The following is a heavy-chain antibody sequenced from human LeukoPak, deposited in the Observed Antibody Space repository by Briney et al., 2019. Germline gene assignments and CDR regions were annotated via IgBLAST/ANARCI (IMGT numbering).Heavy chain of an antibody. J-gene: IGHJ6*03. CDR2: ISSSGSTT. CDR3: AKTGDKSYYYYYYMDV. V-gene: IGHV3-11*01. CDR1: GFTFSDYY. Sequence: PGGSLRLSCAASGFTFSDYYMSWIRQAPGKGLEWVSYISSSGSTTYYADSVKGRFTISRDNSKNTLYLQMNSLRAEDTAVYYCAKTGDKSYYYYYYMDVWGKGTTVTVSS. D-gene: IGHD7-27*01.